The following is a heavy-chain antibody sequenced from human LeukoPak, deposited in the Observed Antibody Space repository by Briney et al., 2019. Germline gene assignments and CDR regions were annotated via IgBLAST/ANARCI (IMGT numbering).Heavy chain of an antibody. Sequence: SVKVSCKASGGTFSSYAISWVRQAPGQGLEWMGGIIPIFGTANYAQKFQGRVTITADESTSTAYMELNSLRAEDTAVYFCARDVGGGDTFDYWGQGTLVTVSS. V-gene: IGHV1-69*13. CDR1: GGTFSSYA. CDR3: ARDVGGGDTFDY. D-gene: IGHD2-21*02. CDR2: IIPIFGTA. J-gene: IGHJ4*02.